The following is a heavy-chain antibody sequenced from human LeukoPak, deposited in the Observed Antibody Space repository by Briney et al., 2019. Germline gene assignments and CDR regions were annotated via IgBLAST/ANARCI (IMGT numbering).Heavy chain of an antibody. CDR3: ARGQWLVTYYFDY. V-gene: IGHV4-59*01. CDR2: IYYSGST. CDR1: GVTISSYY. D-gene: IGHD6-19*01. Sequence: PSETLSLTCTVSGVTISSYYWSWIRQPPGKGLEWIGYIYYSGSTNYNPSLKSRVTISVDTAKNQFSLQLSCVTAADTAVYYCARGQWLVTYYFDYWGQGTLVTVSS. J-gene: IGHJ4*02.